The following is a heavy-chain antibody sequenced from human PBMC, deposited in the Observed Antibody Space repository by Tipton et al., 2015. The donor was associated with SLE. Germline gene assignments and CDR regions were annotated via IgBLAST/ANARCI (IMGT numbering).Heavy chain of an antibody. V-gene: IGHV4-39*02. J-gene: IGHJ6*03. CDR2: IWHSGTA. CDR3: ARGVSGYFHYCYMDV. Sequence: TLSLTCTVSGGSISSSSYYWGWIRQPPGKGLEWIGSIWHSGTAHSNPSLESRVSISVDTSQNHFSLRLTSVTAEDTAVYYCARGVSGYFHYCYMDVGGRGTTVTISS. CDR1: GGSISSSSYY. D-gene: IGHD3-16*01.